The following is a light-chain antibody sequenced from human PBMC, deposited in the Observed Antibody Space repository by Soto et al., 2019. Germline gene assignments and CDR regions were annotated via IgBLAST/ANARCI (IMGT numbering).Light chain of an antibody. CDR3: SSYAGSNNYV. CDR2: EVS. J-gene: IGLJ1*01. CDR1: SSDVVGYNY. Sequence: SLLTQPPPPSRAPGQSVTLSCPGTSSDVVGYNYVSWYQQHPGKAPKLMIYEVSKRPSGVPDRFSGSKSGNTASLTVSGLQAEDEADYYCSSYAGSNNYVFGTG. V-gene: IGLV2-8*01.